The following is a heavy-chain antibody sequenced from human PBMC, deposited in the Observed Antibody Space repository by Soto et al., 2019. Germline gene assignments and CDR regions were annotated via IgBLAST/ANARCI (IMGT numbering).Heavy chain of an antibody. CDR3: ARYEQHPYYYYYMDV. CDR1: GLTCSSYW. V-gene: IGHV3-7*01. J-gene: IGHJ6*03. D-gene: IGHD6-13*01. Sequence: VGSMRLSCAASGLTCSSYWSSCVRQAPGEGLEWVANIKQDGSEKYYVDSVKGRFTISRDNAKNSLYLQMNSLRAEDTAVYYCARYEQHPYYYYYMDVWGKGPTVTVPS. CDR2: IKQDGSEK.